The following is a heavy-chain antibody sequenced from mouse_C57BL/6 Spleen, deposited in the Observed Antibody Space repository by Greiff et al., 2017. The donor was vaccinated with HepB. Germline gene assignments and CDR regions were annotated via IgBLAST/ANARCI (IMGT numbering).Heavy chain of an antibody. V-gene: IGHV1-64*01. CDR3: ARGPYGSSYDYAMDY. D-gene: IGHD1-1*01. CDR2: IHPNSGST. J-gene: IGHJ4*01. CDR1: GYTFTSYW. Sequence: QVQLQQPGAELVKPGASVKLSCKASGYTFTSYWMHWVKQRPGQGLEWIGMIHPNSGSTNYNEKFKSKVTLTVDKSSSTAYMQLSSLTSEDSAVYYCARGPYGSSYDYAMDYWGQGTSVTVSS.